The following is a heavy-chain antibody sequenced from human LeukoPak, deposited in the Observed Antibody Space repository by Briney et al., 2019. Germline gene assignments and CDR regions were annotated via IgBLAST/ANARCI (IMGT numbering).Heavy chain of an antibody. CDR1: GFTFNTQD. CDR2: INIGGDT. D-gene: IGHD6-19*01. J-gene: IGHJ4*02. V-gene: IGHV3-23*01. CDR3: GKGRVSE. Sequence: PGGSLRPSCAASGFTFNTQDMRWVRQAPGKGLEWVSSINIGGDTFYADSVRGRFTISRDNSKNTLDLQMNSLRVEDTAVYYCGKGRVSEWGQGTLVTVSS.